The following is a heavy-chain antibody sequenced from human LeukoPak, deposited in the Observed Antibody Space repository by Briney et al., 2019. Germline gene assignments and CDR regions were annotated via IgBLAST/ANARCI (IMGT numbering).Heavy chain of an antibody. CDR1: GGSISSSSYY. Sequence: SETLSLTCTVSGGSISSSSYYWGWIRQPPGKGLEWIGSIYYSGSTYYNPSLKSRVTISVDTSKNQFSLKLSSVTAADTAVYYCARQMQRYSSSWALHWFDPWGQGTLVTVS. J-gene: IGHJ5*02. D-gene: IGHD6-13*01. CDR2: IYYSGST. CDR3: ARQMQRYSSSWALHWFDP. V-gene: IGHV4-39*01.